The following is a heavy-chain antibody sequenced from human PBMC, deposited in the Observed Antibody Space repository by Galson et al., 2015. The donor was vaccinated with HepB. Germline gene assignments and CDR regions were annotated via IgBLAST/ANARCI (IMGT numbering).Heavy chain of an antibody. CDR1: GYTFTSYD. J-gene: IGHJ3*02. CDR2: MNPNSANT. V-gene: IGHV1-8*01. CDR3: ARDRSSTSWRDAFDI. Sequence: SCKASGYTFTSYDINWVRQATGQGLEWMGWMNPNSANTGYAQKFQGRVTMTRNTSISTAYMELSSLRSEDTAVYYCARDRSSTSWRDAFDIWGQGTMVTVSS. D-gene: IGHD2-2*01.